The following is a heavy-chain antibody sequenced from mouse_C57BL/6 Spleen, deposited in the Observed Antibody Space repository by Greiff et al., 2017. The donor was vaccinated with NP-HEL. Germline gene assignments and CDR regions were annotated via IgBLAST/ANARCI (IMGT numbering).Heavy chain of an antibody. CDR2: IDPSDSET. V-gene: IGHV1-52*01. CDR1: GYTFTSYW. Sequence: QVQLQQPGAELVRPGSSVKLSCKASGYTFTSYWMHWVKQRPIQGLEWIGNIDPSDSETHYNQKFKDKATLTVDKSSSTAYMQLSSLTSEDSAVYYCARSMLGRGYYAMDYWGQGTSVTVSS. CDR3: ARSMLGRGYYAMDY. J-gene: IGHJ4*01. D-gene: IGHD4-1*01.